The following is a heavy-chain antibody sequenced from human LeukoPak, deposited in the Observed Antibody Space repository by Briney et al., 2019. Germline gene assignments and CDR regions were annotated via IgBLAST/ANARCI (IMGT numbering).Heavy chain of an antibody. J-gene: IGHJ3*02. CDR1: GYTFTSYG. Sequence: GASVKVSCKASGYTFTSYGISWVRQAPGQGLEWMGWISAYNGNTNYAQKLQGRVTMTTDTSTSTAYMELRSLRSDDTAVYYCARAPRITYDILTGYWENDAFDIWGQGTMVTVSS. CDR2: ISAYNGNT. D-gene: IGHD3-9*01. CDR3: ARAPRITYDILTGYWENDAFDI. V-gene: IGHV1-18*01.